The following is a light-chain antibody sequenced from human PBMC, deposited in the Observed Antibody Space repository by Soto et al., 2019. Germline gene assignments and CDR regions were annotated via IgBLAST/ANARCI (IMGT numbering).Light chain of an antibody. CDR2: DAY. CDR1: QSFRGL. CDR3: QQRHMWPIT. Sequence: EIILTQSPATLSLSPGERATLSCRASQSFRGLLAWYQQKPGQAPRLLIYDAYNRATGIPPRFSGSWSGTDFTLTISSLEPEDSAVYYCQQRHMWPITFGQGTRLEIK. V-gene: IGKV3-11*01. J-gene: IGKJ5*01.